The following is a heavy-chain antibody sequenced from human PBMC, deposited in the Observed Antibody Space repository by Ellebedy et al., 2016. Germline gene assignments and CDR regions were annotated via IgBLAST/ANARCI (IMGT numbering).Heavy chain of an antibody. CDR2: ITGSSGTR. Sequence: GESLKISXAASGFIFSHYSVNWVRQAPGKGLEWISHITGSSGTRIYVDSVKGRYIISRDNAKNSLFLQMNSLRDEDTAVYYCARGQDYAFDHWGQGALVTVSS. J-gene: IGHJ4*02. V-gene: IGHV3-48*02. D-gene: IGHD3-16*01. CDR1: GFIFSHYS. CDR3: ARGQDYAFDH.